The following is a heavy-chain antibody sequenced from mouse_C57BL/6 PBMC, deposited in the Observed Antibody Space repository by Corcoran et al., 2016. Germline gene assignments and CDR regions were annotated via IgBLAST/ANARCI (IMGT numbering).Heavy chain of an antibody. CDR2: INTYSGVP. D-gene: IGHD2-4*01. J-gene: IGHJ1*03. CDR3: ARRRDYDGYFDV. Sequence: QIQLVQSGPELKKPGETVKISCKASGYTFTTYGMSWVEQAPGKGLKWMGWINTYSGVPTYADDFKGRFAFSLETSASTAYLQINNLKNEDTATYFCARRRDYDGYFDVWGTGTTVTVSS. CDR1: GYTFTTYG. V-gene: IGHV9-3*01.